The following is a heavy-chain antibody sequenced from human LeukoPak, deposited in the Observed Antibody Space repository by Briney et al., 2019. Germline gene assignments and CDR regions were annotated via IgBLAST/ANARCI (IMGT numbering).Heavy chain of an antibody. CDR3: ATLLFDSSGYKPFDY. D-gene: IGHD3-22*01. Sequence: ASVKVSCKASGGTFSSYAISWVRQAPGQGLEWMGGFDPEDGETIYAQKFQGRVTMTEDTSTDTAYMELSSLRSEDTAVYYCATLLFDSSGYKPFDYWGQGTLVTVSS. CDR2: FDPEDGET. V-gene: IGHV1-24*01. J-gene: IGHJ4*02. CDR1: GGTFSSYA.